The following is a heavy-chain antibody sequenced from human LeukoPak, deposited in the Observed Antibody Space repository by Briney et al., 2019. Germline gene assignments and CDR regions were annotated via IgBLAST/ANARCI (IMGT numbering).Heavy chain of an antibody. V-gene: IGHV3-30*04. J-gene: IGHJ3*02. Sequence: GGSLRLSCAASGFTFSSNTMHWVRQAPGKGLEWVAIISYDGSNKYSADSVKGRFTISRDISKNTPYLQMNGLRAEDTAVYYCAREGGYYDSSGYHHSGAFDIWGQGTMVTVSS. CDR2: ISYDGSNK. CDR1: GFTFSSNT. D-gene: IGHD3-22*01. CDR3: AREGGYYDSSGYHHSGAFDI.